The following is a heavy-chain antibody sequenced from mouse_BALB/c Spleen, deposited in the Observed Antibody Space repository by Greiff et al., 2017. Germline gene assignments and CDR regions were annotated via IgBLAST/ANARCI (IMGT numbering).Heavy chain of an antibody. Sequence: QVQLQQPGAELVKPGASVTLSCKASGYTFTSYWMHWVKQRPGQGLEWIGEINPSNGRTNYNEKFKSKATLTVDKSSSTAYMQLSSLTSEDSAVYYCARASVLRLQYYFDYWGQGTTLTVSS. CDR1: GYTFTSYW. J-gene: IGHJ2*01. V-gene: IGHV1S81*02. D-gene: IGHD1-2*01. CDR2: INPSNGRT. CDR3: ARASVLRLQYYFDY.